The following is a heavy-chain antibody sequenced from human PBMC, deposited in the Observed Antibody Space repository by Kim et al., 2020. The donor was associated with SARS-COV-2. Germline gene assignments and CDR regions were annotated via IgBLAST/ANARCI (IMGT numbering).Heavy chain of an antibody. Sequence: SETLSLTCTVSGGSISSSYWTWIRQPAGKGLEWIGRIYITGSTNYNPSLKSRVTMSVDTSKNQFSLKLSSVTAADTAVYYCARVDPRSGNYVDRTPDAFDIWGQGTMVTVSS. D-gene: IGHD1-26*01. V-gene: IGHV4-4*07. CDR1: GGSISSSY. CDR2: IYITGST. J-gene: IGHJ3*02. CDR3: ARVDPRSGNYVDRTPDAFDI.